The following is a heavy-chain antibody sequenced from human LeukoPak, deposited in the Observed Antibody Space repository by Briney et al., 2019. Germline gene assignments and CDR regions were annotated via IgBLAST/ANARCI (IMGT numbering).Heavy chain of an antibody. CDR2: IYYSGST. CDR3: ARDSRSFDY. CDR1: GGSISTYY. J-gene: IGHJ4*02. V-gene: IGHV4-59*01. Sequence: SETLSLTCTVSGGSISTYYWSWIRQPPGKGLEWIGYIYYSGSTNYNPSLKSRVTISVDTSKNLFSLKLSSVTAADTAVYYCARDSRSFDYWGQGTLVTVSS.